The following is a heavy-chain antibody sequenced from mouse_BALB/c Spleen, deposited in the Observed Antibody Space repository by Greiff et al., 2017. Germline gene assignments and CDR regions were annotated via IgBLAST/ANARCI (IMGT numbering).Heavy chain of an antibody. Sequence: QVQLPQPGAELVKPGASVKLSCKASGYTFTSYYMYWVKQRPGQGLEWIGGINPSNGGTNFNEKFKSKATLTVDKSSSTAYMQLSSLTSEDSAVYYCTRLGHRYDEKFAYWGQGTLVTVSA. CDR1: GYTFTSYY. CDR2: INPSNGGT. J-gene: IGHJ3*01. CDR3: TRLGHRYDEKFAY. V-gene: IGHV1S81*02. D-gene: IGHD2-14*01.